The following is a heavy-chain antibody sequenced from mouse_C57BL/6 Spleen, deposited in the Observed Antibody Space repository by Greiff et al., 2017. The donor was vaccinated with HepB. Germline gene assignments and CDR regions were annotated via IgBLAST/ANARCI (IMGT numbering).Heavy chain of an antibody. D-gene: IGHD1-1*02. J-gene: IGHJ4*01. CDR3: ARGGIRFYYAMDY. V-gene: IGHV1-81*01. CDR1: GYTFTSYG. Sequence: QVQLQQSGAELARPGASVKLSCKASGYTFTSYGISWVKQSTGQGLEWIGEIYPRSGNTYYNEKFKGKATLTADKSSSTAYMELRSLTSEDSAVYFCARGGIRFYYAMDYWGQGTSVTVSS. CDR2: IYPRSGNT.